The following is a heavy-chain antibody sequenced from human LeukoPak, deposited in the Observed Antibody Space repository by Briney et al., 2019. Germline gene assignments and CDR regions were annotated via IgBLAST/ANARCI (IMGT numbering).Heavy chain of an antibody. CDR2: INKDADRT. CDR1: GFTFDDYS. CDR3: AKEARGSSWTGFDY. Sequence: PGGSLRLSRAASGFTFDDYSIHWVRQAPGKGLEWVSLINKDADRTFYADSVKGRFTISRDNSKNSLYLHMNSLTSEDTALYYCAKEARGSSWTGFDYWGQGTLVTVSS. D-gene: IGHD6-13*01. V-gene: IGHV3-43*01. J-gene: IGHJ4*02.